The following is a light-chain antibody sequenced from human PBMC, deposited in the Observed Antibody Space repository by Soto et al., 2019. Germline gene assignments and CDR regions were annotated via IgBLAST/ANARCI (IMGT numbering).Light chain of an antibody. CDR3: SSYTSSSTLFV. J-gene: IGLJ1*01. CDR2: EVT. V-gene: IGLV2-14*01. CDR1: SSDVGGYNY. Sequence: QAVVTQPASVSGSPGQSITISCTGTSSDVGGYNYVSWYQQHPGKAPKLIIYEVTNRPSGVSNRFSGSKSGNTASLTISGLQAEDEADYYCSSYTSSSTLFVFGTGTKLTVL.